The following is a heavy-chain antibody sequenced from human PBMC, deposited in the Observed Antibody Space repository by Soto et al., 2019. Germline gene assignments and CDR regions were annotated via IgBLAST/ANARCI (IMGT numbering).Heavy chain of an antibody. J-gene: IGHJ4*02. CDR1: GFSFGTYA. D-gene: IGHD1-26*01. CDR3: ANGAERYIEY. V-gene: IGHV3-23*01. Sequence: EVQLLESGGGLVQPGGSLRLSCVASGFSFGTYAMTLVRQAPGKGLEWVSTISGANGSTFYAASVKVRFTISRDISKKMLVVHMNGRRGADTGTYYCANGAERYIEYRGRGTLVTVS. CDR2: ISGANGST.